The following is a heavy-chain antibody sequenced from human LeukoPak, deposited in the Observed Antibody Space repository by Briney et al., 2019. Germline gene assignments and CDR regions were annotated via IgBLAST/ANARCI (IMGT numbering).Heavy chain of an antibody. CDR3: ARDSFSGTYLFDP. CDR1: GFTIRNSY. D-gene: IGHD3-10*01. V-gene: IGHV3-53*01. J-gene: IGHJ5*02. CDR2: ISGGGII. Sequence: GGSLRLSCAASGFTIRNSYMNWVRQAPGRGPEWVSVISGGGIIDYADSVKGRFTVSRDNSRNTLYLQMNSLRAEDTAVYCCARDSFSGTYLFDPWGQGTLVTVSS.